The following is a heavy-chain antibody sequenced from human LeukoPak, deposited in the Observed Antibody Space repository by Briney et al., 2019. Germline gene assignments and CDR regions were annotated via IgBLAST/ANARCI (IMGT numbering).Heavy chain of an antibody. CDR1: GFTFSWFW. CDR2: IKPNGTKK. Sequence: QAGGSLRLSCAASGFTFSWFWMRWGRRAPGKVVEWVANIKPNGTKKYYTNSAKSRFTISRDNTKNSLYLQMNSLRAESTAVFYCARDGTYTDYDPDFDIWGQGTLVTVSS. V-gene: IGHV3-7*04. J-gene: IGHJ4*02. CDR3: ARDGTYTDYDPDFDI. D-gene: IGHD5-12*01.